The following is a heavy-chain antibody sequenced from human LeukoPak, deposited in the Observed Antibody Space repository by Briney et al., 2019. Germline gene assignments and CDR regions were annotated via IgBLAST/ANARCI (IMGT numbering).Heavy chain of an antibody. D-gene: IGHD2-21*02. J-gene: IGHJ2*01. Sequence: ASVKVSCKASGYTFTGYYMHWVRQAPGQGLEWMGWINPNSGGTNYAQKFQGRVTMTRDTSISTAYMELSRLRSDDTAVYYCARLPSDVHWYFDLWGRGTLVTVSS. CDR1: GYTFTGYY. V-gene: IGHV1-2*02. CDR2: INPNSGGT. CDR3: ARLPSDVHWYFDL.